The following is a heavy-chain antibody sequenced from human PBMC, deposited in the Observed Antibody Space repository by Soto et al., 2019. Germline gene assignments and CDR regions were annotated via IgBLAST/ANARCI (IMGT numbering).Heavy chain of an antibody. D-gene: IGHD1-1*01. Sequence: GGSLRLSCAASGFVFSSYDMLWVRHTTGAGLEWVSVIANTGDPYYSDSVKGRFTISRDNAKNALYLQMNSLRVGDSAMYYCAREGTGGGFDIWGQGTKVTVSS. CDR3: AREGTGGGFDI. CDR2: IANTGDP. V-gene: IGHV3-13*05. CDR1: GFVFSSYD. J-gene: IGHJ3*02.